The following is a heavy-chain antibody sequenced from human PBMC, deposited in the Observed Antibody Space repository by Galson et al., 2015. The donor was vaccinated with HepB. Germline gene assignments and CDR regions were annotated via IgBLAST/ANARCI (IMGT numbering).Heavy chain of an antibody. D-gene: IGHD6-13*01. V-gene: IGHV3-23*01. CDR3: AKSAIPYSSSWYGMGEYFQH. CDR1: GFTFSSYA. J-gene: IGHJ1*01. CDR2: ISGSGGST. Sequence: SLRLSCAASGFTFSSYAMSWVRQAPGKGLEWVSAISGSGGSTYYADSVKGRFTISRDNSKNTLYLQMNSLRAEDTAVYYCAKSAIPYSSSWYGMGEYFQHWGQGTLVTVSS.